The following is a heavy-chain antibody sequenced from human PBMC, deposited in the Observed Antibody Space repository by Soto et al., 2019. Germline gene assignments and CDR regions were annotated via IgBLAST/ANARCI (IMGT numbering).Heavy chain of an antibody. V-gene: IGHV3-23*01. J-gene: IGHJ4*02. CDR3: ARDVMTPTPGGGCDY. D-gene: IGHD3-16*01. Sequence: EVQLLESGGGLVQPGGSLRLSCAASGFTFSSYAMSWVRQAPGKGLEWVSAISGSGGSTYDADSVKGRFTISRDNSKNTLSLQIHSLRPEDTAVYYCARDVMTPTPGGGCDYWGQGTLVTVSS. CDR1: GFTFSSYA. CDR2: ISGSGGST.